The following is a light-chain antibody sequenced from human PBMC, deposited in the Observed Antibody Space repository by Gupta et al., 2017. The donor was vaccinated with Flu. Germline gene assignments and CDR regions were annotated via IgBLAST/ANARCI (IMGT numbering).Light chain of an antibody. J-gene: IGLJ3*02. CDR3: ASYTTTSTWV. CDR2: EVT. CDR1: SSDVGGYNY. V-gene: IGLV2-14*01. Sequence: QSALTQPASVPASPGPSITIPCTGTSSDVGGYNYVSWYQQHPGKAPKRLIYEVTERPSGVSNRFSGSKSGNTASLTISGLQAEDEADYFCASYTTTSTWVFGGGTKLTVL.